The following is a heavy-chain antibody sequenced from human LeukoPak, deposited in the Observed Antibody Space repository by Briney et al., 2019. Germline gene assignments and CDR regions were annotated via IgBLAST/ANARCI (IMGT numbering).Heavy chain of an antibody. J-gene: IGHJ4*02. V-gene: IGHV3-11*06. D-gene: IGHD5-12*01. CDR1: GFTFSDYY. Sequence: PGGSLRLSSAASGFTFSDYYMSWIRQAPGKGLEWVSYISSSSSYTNYADSVKGRFTISRDNAKNSLYLQMNSLRAEDTAVYYCARGYSGYDFDYWGQGTLVTVSS. CDR2: ISSSSSYT. CDR3: ARGYSGYDFDY.